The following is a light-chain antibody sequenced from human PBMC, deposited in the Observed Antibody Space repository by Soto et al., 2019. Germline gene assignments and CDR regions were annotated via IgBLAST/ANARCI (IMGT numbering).Light chain of an antibody. CDR2: DVT. J-gene: IGLJ2*01. Sequence: QSALTQPASVSGSPGQSIASSCTGTSSGIGDYDLVSWYQQHPGKAPRLIVYDVTKRPSGISDRFSGSKSGNTASLTISGLQAEDEADYYCSSYAGSPIPVLSGGGTKLTVL. V-gene: IGLV2-23*02. CDR1: SSGIGDYDL. CDR3: SSYAGSPIPVL.